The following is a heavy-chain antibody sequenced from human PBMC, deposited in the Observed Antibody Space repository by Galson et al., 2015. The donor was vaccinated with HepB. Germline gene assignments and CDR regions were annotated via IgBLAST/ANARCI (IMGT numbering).Heavy chain of an antibody. CDR2: IKPGGSDK. Sequence: SLRLSCAASGFTFGRYWMAWVRQAPGKGLEWVANIKPGGSDKYYVDSVKGRFTISRDNAKNSLFLQMNSLRVEDTAVYYCARLSRLVSPEGADDYWGQGTPVTVSS. V-gene: IGHV3-7*01. J-gene: IGHJ4*02. CDR3: ARLSRLVSPEGADDY. CDR1: GFTFGRYW. D-gene: IGHD3-16*01.